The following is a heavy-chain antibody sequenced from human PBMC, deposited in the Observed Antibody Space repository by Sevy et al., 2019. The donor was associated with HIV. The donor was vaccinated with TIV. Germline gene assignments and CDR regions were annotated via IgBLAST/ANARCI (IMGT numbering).Heavy chain of an antibody. CDR3: AGFPPQRAFDI. J-gene: IGHJ3*02. V-gene: IGHV3-30-3*01. CDR2: VSYDGSNT. Sequence: GGSLRLSCEAFGFAFSDYAMHWVRQVPGKGLEWLAVVSYDGSNTSYADSVKGRFTVSRDNSKNTLYLQMNSLRREETAVFYCAGFPPQRAFDIWGQGTTVTVS. CDR1: GFAFSDYA.